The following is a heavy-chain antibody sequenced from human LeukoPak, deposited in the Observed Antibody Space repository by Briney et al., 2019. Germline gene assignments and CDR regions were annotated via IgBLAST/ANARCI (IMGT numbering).Heavy chain of an antibody. CDR1: GFTFSSYA. V-gene: IGHV3-64*01. J-gene: IGHJ6*02. D-gene: IGHD1-26*01. CDR3: ANSCGSYYCYYCMYV. CDR2: ISSDGGST. Sequence: PGGSLRLSCAASGFTFSSYARRWGRQAGGGGEGCVLAISSDGGSTYYANSEKGRITISRDISKDTLYLQICSLRAEVMAVYYCANSCGSYYCYYCMYVWCQGATVTASS.